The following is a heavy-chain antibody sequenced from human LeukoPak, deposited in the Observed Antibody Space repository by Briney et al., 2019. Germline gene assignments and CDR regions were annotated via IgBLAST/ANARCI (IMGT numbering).Heavy chain of an antibody. CDR1: GYSFTSYW. CDR3: ARPADSSLTGGDY. Sequence: KGGESLKISCKGSGYSFTSYWIGWVRQMPGKGLEWMGIIYPGDSDTRYSPSFQGQVTISADKSISTAYLQWSSLKASDTAMYYCARPADSSLTGGDYWGQGTLVTVSS. J-gene: IGHJ4*02. D-gene: IGHD6-6*01. CDR2: IYPGDSDT. V-gene: IGHV5-51*01.